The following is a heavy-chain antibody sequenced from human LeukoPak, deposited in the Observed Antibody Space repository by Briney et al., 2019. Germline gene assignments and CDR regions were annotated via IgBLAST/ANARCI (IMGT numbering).Heavy chain of an antibody. CDR2: IYTSGST. CDR3: ARDAPTAYCSGGTWYFDY. V-gene: IGHV4-61*02. D-gene: IGHD2-15*01. Sequence: SQTLSLTCTVSGGSISSGSYYWSWIRQPAGKGLEWIGRIYTSGSTNYNPSLKSRVTISLDTSKNQFSLKLSSVTAADTAVYYCARDAPTAYCSGGTWYFDYWGQGTLVTVSS. J-gene: IGHJ4*02. CDR1: GGSISSGSYY.